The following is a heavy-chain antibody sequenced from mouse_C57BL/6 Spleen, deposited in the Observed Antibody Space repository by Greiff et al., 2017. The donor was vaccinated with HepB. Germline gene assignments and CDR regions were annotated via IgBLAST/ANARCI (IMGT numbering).Heavy chain of an antibody. J-gene: IGHJ1*03. D-gene: IGHD2-5*01. CDR2: IYPGDGDT. CDR3: ARGPYYSNYEGYFDV. CDR1: GYAFSSSW. Sequence: VKLQESGPELVKPGASVKISCKASGYAFSSSWMNWVKQRPGKGLEWIGRIYPGDGDTNYNGKFKGKATLTADKSSSTAYMQLSSLTSEDSAVYFCARGPYYSNYEGYFDVWGTGTTVTVSS. V-gene: IGHV1-82*01.